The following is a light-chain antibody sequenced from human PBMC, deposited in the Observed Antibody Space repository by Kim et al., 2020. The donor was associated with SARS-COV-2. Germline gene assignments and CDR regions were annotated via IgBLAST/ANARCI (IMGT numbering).Light chain of an antibody. CDR2: IAS. Sequence: PGEQASPSSRASRSVTSNYLAWYRQKPGQAPRLLIYIASTRATGIPDRFSGSGSGTEFTLTISRLEPGDFAVYYCQQYGSPPSTFGQGTRLEIK. J-gene: IGKJ5*01. CDR3: QQYGSPPST. CDR1: RSVTSNY. V-gene: IGKV3-20*01.